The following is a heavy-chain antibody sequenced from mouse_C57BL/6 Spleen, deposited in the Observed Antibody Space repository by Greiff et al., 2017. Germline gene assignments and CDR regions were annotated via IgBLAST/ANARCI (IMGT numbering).Heavy chain of an antibody. CDR2: IDPSDSYT. J-gene: IGHJ2*01. Sequence: QVQLQQPGAELVKPGASVKLSCKASGYTFTSYWMQWVKQRPGRGLEWIGEIDPSDSYTNYNQKFKGKATLTVDTSSSTAYMQLSSLTSEDSAVYYCARLGGNYLYFDYWGQGTTLTVSS. V-gene: IGHV1-50*01. CDR1: GYTFTSYW. CDR3: ARLGGNYLYFDY. D-gene: IGHD2-1*01.